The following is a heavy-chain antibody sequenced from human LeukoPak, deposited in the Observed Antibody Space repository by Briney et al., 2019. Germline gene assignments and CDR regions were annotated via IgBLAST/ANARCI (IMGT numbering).Heavy chain of an antibody. CDR1: GGSFSGYY. Sequence: SETLSLTCAVYGGSFSGYYWSWIRQPPGKGLEWIGEINHSGSTNYNPSLKSRVTISVDTSKNQFSLKLSSVTAADTAVYYCANIDIVATIGVDYWGQGTLDTVSS. J-gene: IGHJ4*02. V-gene: IGHV4-34*01. D-gene: IGHD5-12*01. CDR2: INHSGST. CDR3: ANIDIVATIGVDY.